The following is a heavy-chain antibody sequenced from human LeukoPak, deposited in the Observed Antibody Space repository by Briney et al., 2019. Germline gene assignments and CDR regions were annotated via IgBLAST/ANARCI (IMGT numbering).Heavy chain of an antibody. CDR2: ISYDGSNK. D-gene: IGHD1-20*01. CDR3: AKELFDITGTPLDY. Sequence: GGSLRLSCAASGFTFSSYAMHWVRQAPGKGLEWVAVISYDGSNKYYADSVKGRFTISRDNSKNTLYLQMNSLRAEDTAVYYCAKELFDITGTPLDYWGQGTLVTVSS. V-gene: IGHV3-30*04. CDR1: GFTFSSYA. J-gene: IGHJ4*02.